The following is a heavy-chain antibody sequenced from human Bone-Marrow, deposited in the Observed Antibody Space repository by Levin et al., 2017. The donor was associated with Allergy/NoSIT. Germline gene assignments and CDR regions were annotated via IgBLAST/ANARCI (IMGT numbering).Heavy chain of an antibody. CDR1: GFTFSTYN. Sequence: KPGGSLRLSCAASGFTFSTYNIKWVRQAPGKGLEWVSAIGSGGTTFYADSVKGRSTISRDNAKNSVFLQMNSLRAEDTAVYYCARYYRDSSGWLTDYWGQGTLVTVSS. CDR3: ARYYRDSSGWLTDY. V-gene: IGHV3-69-1*01. J-gene: IGHJ4*02. CDR2: IGSGGTT. D-gene: IGHD6-19*01.